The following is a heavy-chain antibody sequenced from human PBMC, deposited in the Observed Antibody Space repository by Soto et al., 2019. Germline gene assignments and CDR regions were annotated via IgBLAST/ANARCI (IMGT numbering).Heavy chain of an antibody. CDR1: GFTFSSYA. Sequence: GGSLRLSCAASGFTFSSYAMHWVRQAPGKGLEYVSAISSNGGSTYYANSVKGRFTISRDNSKNTLYLQMGSLRAEDMAVYYCASCGSCYSDYYYYMDVWGKGTTVTVSS. J-gene: IGHJ6*03. D-gene: IGHD2-15*01. CDR3: ASCGSCYSDYYYYMDV. CDR2: ISSNGGST. V-gene: IGHV3-64*01.